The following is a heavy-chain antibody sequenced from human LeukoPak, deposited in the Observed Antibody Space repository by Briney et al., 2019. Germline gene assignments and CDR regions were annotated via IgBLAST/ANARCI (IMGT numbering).Heavy chain of an antibody. CDR3: ARVHNTVF. Sequence: GGSLRLSCAGSGFTLNDYYVNWLRQAPGKGLEWISYISSNSGAVNYTDSVKGRFTMSRDYAKNSVYLEMTRLRGEDTGVYYCARVHNTVFWGQGILVTVSS. CDR2: ISSNSGAV. V-gene: IGHV3-11*01. CDR1: GFTLNDYY. J-gene: IGHJ1*01. D-gene: IGHD4-11*01.